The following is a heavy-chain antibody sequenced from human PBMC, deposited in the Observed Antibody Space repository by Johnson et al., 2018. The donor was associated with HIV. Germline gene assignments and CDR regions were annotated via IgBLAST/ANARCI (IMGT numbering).Heavy chain of an antibody. CDR2: INSDGSRT. CDR1: GFTFSSYW. V-gene: IGHV3-74*02. J-gene: IGHJ3*01. CDR3: ARAPEVRCLSFCLLSLGPTSSVLEMGDDV. D-gene: IGHD5-24*01. Sequence: EVQWGEDGGGGGKIGGFLIFYCAASGFTFSSYWMHWVRQVAGKGLVWVARINSDGSRTNYADSVKGRFTISRDNAKNTLYLQMNSLRAEDTAVYYCARAPEVRCLSFCLLSLGPTSSVLEMGDDVRG.